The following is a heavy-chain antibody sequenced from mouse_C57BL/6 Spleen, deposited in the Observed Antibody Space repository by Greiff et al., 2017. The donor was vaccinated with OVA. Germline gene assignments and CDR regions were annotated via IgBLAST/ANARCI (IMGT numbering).Heavy chain of an antibody. Sequence: EVNVVESGGGLVKPGGSLKLSCAASGFTFSSYAMSWVRQTPEKRLEWVATISDGGSYTYYPDNVKGRFTISRDNAKKNLYLQMSHLKSEDTAMYYCARVNYGSSYGAMDYWGQGTSVTVSS. J-gene: IGHJ4*01. CDR3: ARVNYGSSYGAMDY. V-gene: IGHV5-4*03. CDR2: ISDGGSYT. CDR1: GFTFSSYA. D-gene: IGHD1-1*01.